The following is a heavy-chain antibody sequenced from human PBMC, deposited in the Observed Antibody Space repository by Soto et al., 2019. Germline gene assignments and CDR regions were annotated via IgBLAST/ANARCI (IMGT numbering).Heavy chain of an antibody. J-gene: IGHJ5*02. Sequence: PGLPMKVACRGSGYSITSYWIGWVRQMPGKGLEWMGIIYPGDSDTRYSPSFQGQVTISADKSISTAYLQWSSLKASDTAMYYCAASRIESPNWFDPWGQGTLVTVSS. V-gene: IGHV5-51*01. CDR1: GYSITSYW. CDR3: AASRIESPNWFDP. CDR2: IYPGDSDT.